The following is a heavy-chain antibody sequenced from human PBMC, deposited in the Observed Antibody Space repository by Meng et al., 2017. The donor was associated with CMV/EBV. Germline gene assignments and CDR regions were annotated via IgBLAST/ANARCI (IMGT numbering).Heavy chain of an antibody. Sequence: SETLSLTCAVSGGSISSSNWWSWVRQPPGKGLEWIGEIYHSGSTNYNPSLKSRVTISVDKSKNQFSLKLSSVTAADTAVYYCARDGDIVVVKNGMDVWGQGTTVTVSS. V-gene: IGHV4-4*02. CDR2: IYHSGST. J-gene: IGHJ6*02. CDR1: GGSISSSNW. CDR3: ARDGDIVVVKNGMDV. D-gene: IGHD2-2*01.